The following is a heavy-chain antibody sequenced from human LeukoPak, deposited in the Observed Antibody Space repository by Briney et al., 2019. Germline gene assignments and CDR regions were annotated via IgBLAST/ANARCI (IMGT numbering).Heavy chain of an antibody. CDR3: ARGARGDPGYFDY. Sequence: GGSLRLSCAASGFTFSSYSMNWVRQAPGKGLEWVSSISSSSSYIYYADSVKGRFTISRDNAKNSLYLQMNSLRAEDTAVYYCARGARGDPGYFDYWGQGTLVTVSS. D-gene: IGHD2-21*02. CDR2: ISSSSSYI. CDR1: GFTFSSYS. J-gene: IGHJ4*02. V-gene: IGHV3-21*01.